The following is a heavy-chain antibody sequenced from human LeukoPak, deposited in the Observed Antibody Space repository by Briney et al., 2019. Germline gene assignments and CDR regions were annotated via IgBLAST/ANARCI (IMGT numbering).Heavy chain of an antibody. CDR3: ARVYSYALDY. CDR1: GGSVSSDSHY. D-gene: IGHD5-18*01. J-gene: IGHJ4*02. Sequence: SETLSLTCTVSGGSVSSDSHYWSWIRQPPGKGLEWIGYIYYSGSTNYNPSLKSRVTISLDTSKNQFSLKLSSVTAADTAVYYCARVYSYALDYWGQGTLVPVSS. V-gene: IGHV4-61*01. CDR2: IYYSGST.